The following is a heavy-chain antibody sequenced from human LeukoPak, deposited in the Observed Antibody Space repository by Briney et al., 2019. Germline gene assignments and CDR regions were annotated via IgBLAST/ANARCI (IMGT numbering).Heavy chain of an antibody. J-gene: IGHJ4*02. D-gene: IGHD6-19*01. CDR1: GDSVSINSAA. Sequence: SQTLSLTCAISGDSVSINSAAWNWIRQSPSRGLEWLGRTYQRSKWYNDYAVSVKSRITINPDISKNQCSLQLNSVTPEDTAVYYCARSPSPYSSGWYFDYWGQGTLVTVSS. CDR3: ARSPSPYSSGWYFDY. V-gene: IGHV6-1*01. CDR2: TYQRSKWYN.